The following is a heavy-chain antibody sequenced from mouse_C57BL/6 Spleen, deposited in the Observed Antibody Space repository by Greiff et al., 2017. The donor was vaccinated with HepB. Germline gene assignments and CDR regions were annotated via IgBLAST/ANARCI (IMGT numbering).Heavy chain of an antibody. CDR3: ARTPIYYDYDGGFAY. J-gene: IGHJ3*01. D-gene: IGHD2-4*01. V-gene: IGHV1-18*01. CDR1: GYTFTDYN. CDR2: INPNNGGT. Sequence: VQLQQSGPELVKPGASVKIPCKASGYTFTDYNMDWVKQSHGKSLEWIGDINPNNGGTIYNQKFKGKATLTVDKSSSTAYMELRSLTSEDTAVYYCARTPIYYDYDGGFAYWGQGTLVTVSA.